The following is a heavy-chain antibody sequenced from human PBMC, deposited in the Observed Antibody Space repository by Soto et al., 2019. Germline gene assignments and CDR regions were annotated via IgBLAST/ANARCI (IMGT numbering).Heavy chain of an antibody. Sequence: ASVKVSCKASGYSFTTYGMTWVRQAPGQGLEWMGWISTDKGNTKYAQNFQSRATLTTDTSASTAYMELRSLRSDDTAVYYCARDRDWNLGYWGQGTLVTVSS. V-gene: IGHV1-18*01. J-gene: IGHJ4*02. CDR2: ISTDKGNT. CDR1: GYSFTTYG. D-gene: IGHD2-21*02. CDR3: ARDRDWNLGY.